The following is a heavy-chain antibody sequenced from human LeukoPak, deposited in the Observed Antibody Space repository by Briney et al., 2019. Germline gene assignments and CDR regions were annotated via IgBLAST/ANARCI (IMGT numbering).Heavy chain of an antibody. Sequence: GGSLRLSCAASGFTFSSYAMHWVRQAPGKGLEWVAVISYDGSNKYYADSVKGRFTISRDNSKNTLYLQMNSLRAEDTAVYYCAKWAARRGYYYMDVWGKGTTVTVSS. J-gene: IGHJ6*03. CDR1: GFTFSSYA. V-gene: IGHV3-30*04. CDR2: ISYDGSNK. CDR3: AKWAARRGYYYMDV. D-gene: IGHD6-6*01.